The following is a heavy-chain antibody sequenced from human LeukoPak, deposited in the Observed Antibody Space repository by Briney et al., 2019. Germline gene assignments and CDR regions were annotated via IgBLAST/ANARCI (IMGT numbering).Heavy chain of an antibody. D-gene: IGHD3-10*01. V-gene: IGHV1-8*03. CDR2: INPNSGNT. Sequence: ASVKVSCKASGSTFTDYYMHWVRQAPGQGLEWMGWINPNSGNTGYAQKFQGRVTITRNTSISTAYMELSSLRSEDTAVYYCARAMVRGNWFDPWGQGTLVTVSS. J-gene: IGHJ5*02. CDR1: GSTFTDYY. CDR3: ARAMVRGNWFDP.